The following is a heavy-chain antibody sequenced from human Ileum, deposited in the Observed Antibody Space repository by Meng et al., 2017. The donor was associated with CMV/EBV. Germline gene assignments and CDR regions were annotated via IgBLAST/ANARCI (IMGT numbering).Heavy chain of an antibody. CDR2: IYSNGNN. Sequence: QVHLPEAGPGLVKPSETLSLTCSVSGDSISSYYWSWIRQPAGKGLEWIGRIYSNGNNNYNPSLESRVTMSVDTSKNHFSLKLNSVTAADTAVYYCARGTKYGSGNWFDPWGQGTLVTVFS. CDR1: GDSISSYY. CDR3: ARGTKYGSGNWFDP. V-gene: IGHV4-4*07. J-gene: IGHJ5*02. D-gene: IGHD3-10*01.